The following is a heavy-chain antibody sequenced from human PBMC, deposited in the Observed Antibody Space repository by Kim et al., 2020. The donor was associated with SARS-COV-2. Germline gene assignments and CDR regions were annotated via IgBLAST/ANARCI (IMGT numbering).Heavy chain of an antibody. J-gene: IGHJ6*01. Sequence: SETLSLSCTVSGVSLSSSSYYWGWIRQPPGKGLEWIGSIYESGATSYSSSLKSRVIISVDTSKNQISLKLTSVTAADTATYFCARGWFGELTYFYYGMD. CDR2: IYESGAT. V-gene: IGHV4-39*07. D-gene: IGHD3-10*01. CDR1: GVSLSSSSYY. CDR3: ARGWFGELTYFYYGMD.